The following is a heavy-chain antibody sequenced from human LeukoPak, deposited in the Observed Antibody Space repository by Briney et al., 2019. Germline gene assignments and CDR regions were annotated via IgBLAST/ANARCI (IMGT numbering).Heavy chain of an antibody. CDR3: ARVGWYSSGHDY. Sequence: KPSETLSLTCTVSGGSISSSSYYWGWIRQPPGKGLEWIGSIYYSGGTYYNPSLKSRVTISVDTSKNQFSLKLSSVTAADTAVYYCARVGWYSSGHDYWGQGTLVTVSS. J-gene: IGHJ4*02. D-gene: IGHD6-19*01. V-gene: IGHV4-39*07. CDR1: GGSISSSSYY. CDR2: IYYSGGT.